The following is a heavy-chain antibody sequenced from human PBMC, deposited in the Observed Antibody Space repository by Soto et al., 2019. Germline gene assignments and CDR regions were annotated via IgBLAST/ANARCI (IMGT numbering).Heavy chain of an antibody. CDR2: IVVDSNTA. CDR1: GSTFNNFA. CDR3: ARAIKRWEVHDYFDF. Sequence: QVVLLKSGAEVKEPGSSVRVSCQVSGSTFNNFAFSWVRQAPGHGPEWLGGIVVDSNTAEYSQRFQDRVTITAYTSTDTLDMALGSLTFEDTAGYYCARAIKRWEVHDYFDFWGQGTLVTVSS. D-gene: IGHD1-26*01. V-gene: IGHV1-69*06. J-gene: IGHJ4*02.